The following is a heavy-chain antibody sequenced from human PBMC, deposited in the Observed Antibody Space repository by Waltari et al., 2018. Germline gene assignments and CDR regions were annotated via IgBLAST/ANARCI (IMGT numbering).Heavy chain of an antibody. CDR2: IYHSGST. D-gene: IGHD3-10*01. CDR1: GASVTSSRFH. J-gene: IGHJ4*02. V-gene: IGHV4-39*07. CDR3: ARGLTPRGYFDY. Sequence: QVQLQESGPGLVKPSETLSLTCAVSGASVTSSRFHWGWVRQPPGKGLEWIGSIYHSGSTYYNPSLKSRVTISVDTSKNQFSLKLSSVTAADTAVYYCARGLTPRGYFDYWGQGTLVTVSS.